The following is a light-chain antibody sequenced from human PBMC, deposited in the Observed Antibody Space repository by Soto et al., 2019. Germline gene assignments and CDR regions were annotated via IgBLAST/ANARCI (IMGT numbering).Light chain of an antibody. Sequence: QSALTQPASVSGSPGQSVTISCTGTSSDVGGYDYVSWYQHHPGKAPKLVIYDVTYRPSGVSDRFSGSKSANTASLTISGPQAEDEADYYCGSYTSSSTYVFGTGTKVTV. CDR2: DVT. V-gene: IGLV2-14*01. CDR1: SSDVGGYDY. J-gene: IGLJ1*01. CDR3: GSYTSSSTYV.